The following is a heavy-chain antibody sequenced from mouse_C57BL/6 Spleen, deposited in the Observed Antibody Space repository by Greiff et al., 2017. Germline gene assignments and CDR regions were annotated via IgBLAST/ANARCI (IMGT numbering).Heavy chain of an antibody. CDR2: ISYSGST. V-gene: IGHV3-1*01. Sequence: EVQLQESGPGMVKPSQSLSLTCTVTGYSITSGYDWHWIRHFPGNKLEWMGYISYSGSTNYNPSLKSRISITHDTSKNHFFLKLNSVTTEDTATYYCAREGGYGSFDDWGQGTTLTVSS. CDR1: GYSITSGYD. CDR3: AREGGYGSFDD. D-gene: IGHD2-2*01. J-gene: IGHJ2*01.